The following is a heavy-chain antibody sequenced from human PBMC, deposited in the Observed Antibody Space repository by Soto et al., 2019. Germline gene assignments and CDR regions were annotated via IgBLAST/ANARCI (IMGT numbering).Heavy chain of an antibody. D-gene: IGHD6-6*01. CDR1: GFTFSSYW. Sequence: GGSLRLSCAASGFTFSSYWMSWVRQAPGKGLEWVANIKQDGSEKYYVDSVKGRFTISRDNAKNSLYLQMNSLRAEDTAVYYCARENHIAARPDHYYYYMDVWGKGTTVTVSS. CDR3: ARENHIAARPDHYYYYMDV. V-gene: IGHV3-7*01. J-gene: IGHJ6*03. CDR2: IKQDGSEK.